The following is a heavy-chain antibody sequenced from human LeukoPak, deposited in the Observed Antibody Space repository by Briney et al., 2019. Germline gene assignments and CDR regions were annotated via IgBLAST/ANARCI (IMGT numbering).Heavy chain of an antibody. CDR3: ARECGYDSSGETH. CDR2: IKQDGSEK. D-gene: IGHD3-22*01. Sequence: PGGSLRLSCAASGFTFSSYWMSWVRQAPGKGLEWVANIKQDGSEKYYVDSVKGRFTISRDNAKNSLYLQMNSLRAEDTAVYYCARECGYDSSGETHWGQGTLVTVSS. J-gene: IGHJ4*02. CDR1: GFTFSSYW. V-gene: IGHV3-7*01.